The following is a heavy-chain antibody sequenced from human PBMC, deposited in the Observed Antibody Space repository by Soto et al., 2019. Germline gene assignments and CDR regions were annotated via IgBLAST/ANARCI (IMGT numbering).Heavy chain of an antibody. CDR1: GVSINNYY. V-gene: IGHV4-59*12. D-gene: IGHD3-10*01. CDR3: ARGRGRYGSGSYYNG. Sequence: PSETLSLTCTVSGVSINNYYWTWIRQPPGKRLEWIGAIYYTGSTTYNPSLRSRVTFSVDTSKNQFSLKLSSVTAADTAVYFCARGRGRYGSGSYYNGWGQGTLVTVSS. CDR2: IYYTGST. J-gene: IGHJ4*02.